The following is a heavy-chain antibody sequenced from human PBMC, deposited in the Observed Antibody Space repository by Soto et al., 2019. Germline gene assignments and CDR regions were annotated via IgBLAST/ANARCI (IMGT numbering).Heavy chain of an antibody. CDR1: GGTFSSYA. CDR2: IIPIFGTA. D-gene: IGHD1-26*01. Sequence: QVQLVQSGAEVKKPGSSVKVSCKASGGTFSSYAISWVRQAPGQGLEWMGGIIPIFGTANYAQKFQGRVTITSDESTSTAYMELGSLRSEDTAVYYCARDAPIVGYSYYGMDVWGQGTTVTVSS. V-gene: IGHV1-69*01. J-gene: IGHJ6*02. CDR3: ARDAPIVGYSYYGMDV.